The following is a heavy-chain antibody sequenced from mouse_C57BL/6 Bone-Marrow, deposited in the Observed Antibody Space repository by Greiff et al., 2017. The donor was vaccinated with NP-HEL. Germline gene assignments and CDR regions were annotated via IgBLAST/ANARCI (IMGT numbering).Heavy chain of an antibody. CDR1: GYTFTNYW. CDR3: AREETGPTGGYYFDY. CDR2: IYPGGGYT. V-gene: IGHV1-63*01. J-gene: IGHJ2*01. Sequence: QVQLQQSGAELVRPGTSVKMSCKASGYTFTNYWIGWAKQRPGHGLEWIGDIYPGGGYTNYNEKFKGKATLTADKSSSTAYMQFSSLTSEDSAIYYCAREETGPTGGYYFDYWGQGTTLTVSS. D-gene: IGHD4-1*01.